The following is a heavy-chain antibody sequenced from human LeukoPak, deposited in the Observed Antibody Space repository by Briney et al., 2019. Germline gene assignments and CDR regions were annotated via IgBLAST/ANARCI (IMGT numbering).Heavy chain of an antibody. D-gene: IGHD6-13*01. CDR1: GYTFTSYG. V-gene: IGHV1-18*01. CDR3: ARNILWAAGENNKWFDP. CDR2: ISTYNGNT. Sequence: ASVKLSCKPSGYTFTSYGISWVRQAPGQGLEWMGWISTYNGNTNYAQKFQGRVTMTTDTSTSTAYMKLRSLRSDDTAVYYCARNILWAAGENNKWFDPWGQGTLVTVSS. J-gene: IGHJ5*02.